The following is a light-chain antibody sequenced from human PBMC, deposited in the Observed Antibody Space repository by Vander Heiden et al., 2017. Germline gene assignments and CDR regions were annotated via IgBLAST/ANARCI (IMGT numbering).Light chain of an antibody. Sequence: DIVMTQSPDSLAVSLGERATINCKSSQNILYSSNNKNFLAWYQQKPGQPPKLLIYWASTRESGVSDRFSGSGSGTDFTLTISSLQAEDVAVYYCQQDDSSPLTFGGGTKVEIK. CDR2: WAS. J-gene: IGKJ4*01. CDR1: QNILYSSNNKNF. V-gene: IGKV4-1*01. CDR3: QQDDSSPLT.